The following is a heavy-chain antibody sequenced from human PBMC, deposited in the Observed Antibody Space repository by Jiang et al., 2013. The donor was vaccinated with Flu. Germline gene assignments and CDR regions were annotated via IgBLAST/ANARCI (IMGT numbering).Heavy chain of an antibody. V-gene: IGHV1-8*02. Sequence: SGAEVKKPGASVKVSCKASGYTFTSYDINWVRQATGQGLEWMGWMNPNSGNTGYAQKFQGRVTMTRNTSVSTAYMELSSLRSEDTAVYYCARSRVLLWFGDYYYYGMDVWGQGTTVTVSS. CDR1: GYTFTSYD. CDR3: ARSRVLLWFGDYYYYGMDV. CDR2: MNPNSGNT. J-gene: IGHJ6*02. D-gene: IGHD3-10*01.